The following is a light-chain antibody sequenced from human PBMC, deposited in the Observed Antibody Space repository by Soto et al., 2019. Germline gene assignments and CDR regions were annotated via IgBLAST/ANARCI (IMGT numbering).Light chain of an antibody. V-gene: IGKV1-39*01. CDR2: AAS. CDR3: QQSYHFPLT. Sequence: DIQMTQSPSSLSASVGDRVTITCRASQSITNYLNWYQQKPGKAPKLLIYAASSLQGGVPSRFSGSGSGTDFTLTIPSLQPEDFATYYCQQSYHFPLTFGGGTKVEIK. J-gene: IGKJ4*01. CDR1: QSITNY.